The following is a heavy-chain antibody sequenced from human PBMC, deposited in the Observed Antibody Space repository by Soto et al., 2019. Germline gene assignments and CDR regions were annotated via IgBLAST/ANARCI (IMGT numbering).Heavy chain of an antibody. V-gene: IGHV3-23*01. CDR1: GFTFSSYA. CDR2: ISGSGGST. Sequence: EVQLLESGGGLVQPGGSLRLSCAASGFTFSSYAMSWVRQAPGKGLEWVSAISGSGGSTYYADSVKGRFTISRDNSKNTLYLQMNSLKAENTAVYYCAKDGGIEMDTIGDDYWGQGTLVTVSS. CDR3: AKDGGIEMDTIGDDY. J-gene: IGHJ4*02. D-gene: IGHD5-18*01.